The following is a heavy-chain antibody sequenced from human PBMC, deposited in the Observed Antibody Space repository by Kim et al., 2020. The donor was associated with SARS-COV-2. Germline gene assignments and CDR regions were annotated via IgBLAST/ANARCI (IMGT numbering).Heavy chain of an antibody. Sequence: GSVKGRFTISRDNSKNTLYLQMNSLRAEDTAVYYCAREVDSSGYYYVMDYWGQGTLVTVSS. D-gene: IGHD3-22*01. CDR3: AREVDSSGYYYVMDY. J-gene: IGHJ4*02. V-gene: IGHV3-30*07.